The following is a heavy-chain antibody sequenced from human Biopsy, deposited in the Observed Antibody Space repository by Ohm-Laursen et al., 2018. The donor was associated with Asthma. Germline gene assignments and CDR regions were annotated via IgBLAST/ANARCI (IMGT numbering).Heavy chain of an antibody. CDR2: SNPNGGAT. CDR3: ARVQKSPGDRWFDP. V-gene: IGHV1-2*02. CDR1: AFSIIGYH. D-gene: IGHD7-27*01. J-gene: IGHJ5*02. Sequence: VASVKLACQASAFSIIGYHLHGVRQAPGEGLERMGGSNPNGGATIYAQKFQGRVTMTRDTSISTAYMELSRLTSDDTAVYYCARVQKSPGDRWFDPWGQGTLVTVSS.